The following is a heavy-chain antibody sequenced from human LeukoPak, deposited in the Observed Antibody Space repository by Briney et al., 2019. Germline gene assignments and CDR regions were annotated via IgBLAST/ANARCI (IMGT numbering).Heavy chain of an antibody. CDR1: GGSFSGYY. V-gene: IGHV4-34*01. Sequence: PSETLSLTCAVYGGSFSGYYWSWIRQPPGKGLEWIGEINHSGSTNYNPSLKSRVTISVDTSKNQFSLKLSSVTAADTAVYYCASGIIVVVPAAIPYMDVWGKGTTVTVSS. D-gene: IGHD2-2*01. CDR3: ASGIIVVVPAAIPYMDV. CDR2: INHSGST. J-gene: IGHJ6*03.